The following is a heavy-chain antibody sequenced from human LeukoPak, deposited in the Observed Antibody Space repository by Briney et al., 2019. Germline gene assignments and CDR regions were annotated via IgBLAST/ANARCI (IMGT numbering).Heavy chain of an antibody. CDR2: ISGSGAST. V-gene: IGHV3-23*01. J-gene: IGHJ4*02. CDR3: AKSGGSGTLYYFDY. CDR1: GFTFRTYA. D-gene: IGHD3-10*01. Sequence: GGSLRLSCAATGFTFRTYAMSWVRQGPGKGLEWVSLISGSGASTYYADSVKGQFTISRDNSKNTLYLQMNSLRAEDTAVYYCAKSGGSGTLYYFDYWGQGTLVTGSS.